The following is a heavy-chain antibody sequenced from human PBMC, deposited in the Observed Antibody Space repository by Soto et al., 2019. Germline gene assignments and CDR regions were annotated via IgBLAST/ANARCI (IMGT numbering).Heavy chain of an antibody. J-gene: IGHJ6*03. CDR2: IYPGDSDT. Sequence: GGSLRLSCKGSGYSFTSYWIGWVRQMPGKGLEWMGIIYPGDSDTRYSPSFQGQVTISADKSISTAYLQWSSLKASDTAMYYCARKSGSYVYYYYYMDVWGKGTTVTVSS. D-gene: IGHD1-26*01. V-gene: IGHV5-51*01. CDR1: GYSFTSYW. CDR3: ARKSGSYVYYYYYMDV.